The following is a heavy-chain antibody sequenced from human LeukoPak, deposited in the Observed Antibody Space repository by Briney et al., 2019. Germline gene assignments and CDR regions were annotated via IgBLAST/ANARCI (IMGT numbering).Heavy chain of an antibody. CDR1: GGSISNYY. CDR2: IYYSGST. Sequence: PSETLSLTCTVSGGSISNYYWTWIRHSPGKGLEWIGYIYYSGSTNYNPSLKSRVTISVDTSKNQFSLKLSSVTAADTAVYYCARDRLGNTVDYWGQGTLVTVSS. J-gene: IGHJ4*02. V-gene: IGHV4-59*01. D-gene: IGHD3-16*01. CDR3: ARDRLGNTVDY.